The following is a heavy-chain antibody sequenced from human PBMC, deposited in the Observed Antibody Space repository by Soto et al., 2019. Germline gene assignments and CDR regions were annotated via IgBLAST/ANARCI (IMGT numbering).Heavy chain of an antibody. J-gene: IGHJ4*02. CDR3: AKDSQVDGIWTFDY. CDR1: GFTFSTYP. Sequence: EVQLLESGGHLVQPGGSLRLSCAASGFTFSTYPMNWVRQAPGKGLEWVSGIIGVDIRTFYADSVKGRFTISRNNSKNRLFLQMNSLGADDTAVYYGAKDSQVDGIWTFDYWGPGTLVTVSS. D-gene: IGHD3-9*01. V-gene: IGHV3-23*01. CDR2: IIGVDIRT.